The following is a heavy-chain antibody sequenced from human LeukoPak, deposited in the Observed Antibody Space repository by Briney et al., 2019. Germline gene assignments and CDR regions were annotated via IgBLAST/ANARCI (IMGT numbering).Heavy chain of an antibody. J-gene: IGHJ4*02. Sequence: GGSLRLSCAASGFSFSSYGMHWVRQAPGKGLEWVAVIWYDGTNKYYADSVKGRFTISRDNSKNTLYLQMNSLRAEDTALYYCARVQGYCSSTSCYFDYWGQGTLVTVSS. CDR3: ARVQGYCSSTSCYFDY. V-gene: IGHV3-33*01. D-gene: IGHD2-2*01. CDR2: IWYDGTNK. CDR1: GFSFSSYG.